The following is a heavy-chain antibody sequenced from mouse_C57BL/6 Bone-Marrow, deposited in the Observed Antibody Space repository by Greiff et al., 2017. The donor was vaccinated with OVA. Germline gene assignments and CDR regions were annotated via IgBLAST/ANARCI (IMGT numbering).Heavy chain of an antibody. D-gene: IGHD2-5*01. J-gene: IGHJ4*01. CDR2: IDPETGGT. V-gene: IGHV1-15*01. CDR3: TRGYSNYYAMDY. CDR1: GYTFTDYE. Sequence: QVQLKQSGAELVRPGASVTLSCKASGYTFTDYEMHWVKQTPVHGLEWIGAIDPETGGTAYNQKFKGKAILTADKSSSTAYMELRSLTSEDSAVYYSTRGYSNYYAMDYWGQGTSVTVSS.